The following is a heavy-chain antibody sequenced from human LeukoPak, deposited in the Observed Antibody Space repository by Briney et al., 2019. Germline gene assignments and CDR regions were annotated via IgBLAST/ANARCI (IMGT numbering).Heavy chain of an antibody. CDR2: ISSSSSYI. J-gene: IGHJ4*02. D-gene: IGHD2-21*02. CDR3: ARDTDPYCGGDCDRDY. V-gene: IGHV3-21*01. Sequence: GGSLRLSCAASGFTFSSYSMNWVRQAPGKGLEWVSSISSSSSYIYYADSVKGRFTISRDNAKNSLYLQMNSLGAEDTAVYYCARDTDPYCGGDCDRDYWGQGTLVTVSS. CDR1: GFTFSSYS.